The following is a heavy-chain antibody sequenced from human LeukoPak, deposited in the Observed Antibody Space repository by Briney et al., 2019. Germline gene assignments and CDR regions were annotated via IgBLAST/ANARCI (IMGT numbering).Heavy chain of an antibody. V-gene: IGHV3-48*04. D-gene: IGHD6-19*01. CDR3: ARVGRSGWTVDY. Sequence: GSLRLSCAASGFDFSTYSIDWVRQAPGRGLEWVSYISSSSSNIYHADSVKGRFTISRDNAKNSLHLQMNSLRAEDMAVYYCARVGRSGWTVDYWGQGTLVTVSS. J-gene: IGHJ4*02. CDR2: ISSSSSNI. CDR1: GFDFSTYS.